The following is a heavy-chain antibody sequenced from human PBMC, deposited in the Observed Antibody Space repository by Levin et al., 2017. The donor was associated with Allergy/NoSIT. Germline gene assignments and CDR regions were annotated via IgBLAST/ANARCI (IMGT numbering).Heavy chain of an antibody. J-gene: IGHJ4*02. V-gene: IGHV3-30*03. CDR2: ISFDGTKI. D-gene: IGHD6-19*01. CDR1: GFTFSLYG. CDR3: ATDPTGWHLEY. Sequence: GGSLRLSCAASGFTFSLYGMNWVRQAPGKGLEWVAGISFDGTKIYYADSEKGRFTISRDNSKNTLYLQMNTLKGQDTAVYYCATDPTGWHLEYWGQGTLVTVSS.